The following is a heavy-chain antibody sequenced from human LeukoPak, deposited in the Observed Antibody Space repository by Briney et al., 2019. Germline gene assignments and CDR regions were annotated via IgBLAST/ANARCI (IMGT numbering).Heavy chain of an antibody. J-gene: IGHJ5*02. Sequence: SETLSLTCAVYGGSFSGYYWSWIRQPPGKGLEWIGEINHSGSTNYNPSLKSRVTISVDTSKNQFSLKLSSVTAADTAVYYCARQGGRWFDPWGQGTLVTVSS. V-gene: IGHV4-34*01. CDR3: ARQGGRWFDP. CDR1: GGSFSGYY. D-gene: IGHD1-26*01. CDR2: INHSGST.